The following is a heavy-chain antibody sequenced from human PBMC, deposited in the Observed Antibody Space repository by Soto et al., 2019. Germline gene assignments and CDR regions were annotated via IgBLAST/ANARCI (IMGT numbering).Heavy chain of an antibody. CDR1: GFTFSSYS. CDR3: ARGYCSGGSCYSFSYYYYYMDV. CDR2: ISSSSTI. Sequence: GGSLRLSCAASGFTFSSYSMNWVRQAPGKGLEWVSYISSSSTIYYADSVKGRFTISRDNAKNSLYLQMNSLRAEDTAVYYCARGYCSGGSCYSFSYYYYYMDVWGKGTTVTVSS. D-gene: IGHD2-15*01. V-gene: IGHV3-48*01. J-gene: IGHJ6*03.